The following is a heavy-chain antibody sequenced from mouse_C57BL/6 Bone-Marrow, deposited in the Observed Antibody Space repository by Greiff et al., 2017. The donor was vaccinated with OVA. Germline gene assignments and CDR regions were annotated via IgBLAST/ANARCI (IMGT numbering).Heavy chain of an antibody. CDR1: GYSINSGYY. V-gene: IGHV3-6*01. CDR2: ISYDGSK. CDR3: ARDYYGSSYLDY. Sequence: EVKLMESGPGLVKPSPSLSLTCSVPGYSINSGYYWNWIRQFPGNKLEWMGYISYDGSKNYNPSLKNRISITRDTSKNQFFLKLNSVTTEDTATYYCARDYYGSSYLDYWGQGTTLTVSS. D-gene: IGHD1-1*01. J-gene: IGHJ2*01.